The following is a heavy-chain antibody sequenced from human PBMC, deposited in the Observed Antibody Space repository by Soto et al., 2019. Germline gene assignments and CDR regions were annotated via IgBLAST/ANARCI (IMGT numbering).Heavy chain of an antibody. D-gene: IGHD3-9*01. CDR3: ARLGLTGYYFLWYGMDV. V-gene: IGHV4-34*01. J-gene: IGHJ6*02. Sequence: SETLSLTCAVYGGSFSCYYWSWIRQPPGKGLEWIGEINHSGSTNYNPSLKSRVTISVDTSKNQFSLKLSSVTAADTAVYYCARLGLTGYYFLWYGMDVWGQGTTVTVSS. CDR2: INHSGST. CDR1: GGSFSCYY.